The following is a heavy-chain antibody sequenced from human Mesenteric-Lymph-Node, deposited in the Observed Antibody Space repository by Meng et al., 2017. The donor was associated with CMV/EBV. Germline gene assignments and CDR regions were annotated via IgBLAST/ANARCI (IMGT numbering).Heavy chain of an antibody. Sequence: GGSLRLSCAASGFTFSSYGMHWVRQAPGKGLEWVAVIWYDGSNKYYADSVKGRFTISRDNSKNTLYLQMNSLRAEDTAVYYCARGGPADCSSTSCHTYYFDYWGQGTLVTVSS. J-gene: IGHJ4*02. D-gene: IGHD2-2*01. CDR2: IWYDGSNK. V-gene: IGHV3-33*01. CDR3: ARGGPADCSSTSCHTYYFDY. CDR1: GFTFSSYG.